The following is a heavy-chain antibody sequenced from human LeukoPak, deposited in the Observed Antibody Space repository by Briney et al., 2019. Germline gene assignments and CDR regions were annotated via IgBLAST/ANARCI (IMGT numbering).Heavy chain of an antibody. Sequence: GASVKVSCKASGYTFTSYDINWVRQATGQGLEWMGWMNPNSGNTGYAQKFQGRVTMTRNTSISTAYMELSSLRSEDTAVYYCARGPTYYDFWSGYHQEEFDYWGQGTLVTVSS. J-gene: IGHJ4*02. D-gene: IGHD3-3*01. V-gene: IGHV1-8*01. CDR1: GYTFTSYD. CDR2: MNPNSGNT. CDR3: ARGPTYYDFWSGYHQEEFDY.